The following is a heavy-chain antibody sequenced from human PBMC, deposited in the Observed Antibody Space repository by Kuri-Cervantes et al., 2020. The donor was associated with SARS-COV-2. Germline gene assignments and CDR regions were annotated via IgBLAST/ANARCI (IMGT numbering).Heavy chain of an antibody. D-gene: IGHD3-3*01. Sequence: SCAVSGYSISSGYYWGWIRQPPGKGLEWIGSIYYSGSTYYNPSLKSRVTISVDTSKNQFSLKLSSVTAADTAVYYCARSVTKDFWSGVDIWGQGTMVTVSS. CDR3: ARSVTKDFWSGVDI. J-gene: IGHJ3*02. V-gene: IGHV4-38-2*01. CDR2: IYYSGST. CDR1: GYSISSGYY.